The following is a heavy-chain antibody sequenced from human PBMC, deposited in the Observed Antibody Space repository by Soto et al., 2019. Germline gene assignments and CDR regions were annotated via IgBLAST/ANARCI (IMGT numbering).Heavy chain of an antibody. D-gene: IGHD2-2*01. CDR2: IYYSGSA. Sequence: QVQLQESGPGLVKPSQTLSLTCTVSGGSISSGGYYWSWIRQHPGKGLEWIGYIYYSGSAYYNPSLTRRVTISGDTSKTPFAPSLSSVTAADTAVYYCARDAGGWYLLLSPWFDPWGRGTLVSVSS. J-gene: IGHJ5*02. CDR3: ARDAGGWYLLLSPWFDP. V-gene: IGHV4-31*03. CDR1: GGSISSGGYY.